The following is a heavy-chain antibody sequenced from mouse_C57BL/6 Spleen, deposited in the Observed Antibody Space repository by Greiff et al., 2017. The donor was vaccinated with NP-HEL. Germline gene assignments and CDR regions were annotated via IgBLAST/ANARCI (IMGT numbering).Heavy chain of an antibody. CDR3: ARVGGYYGSSFWFAY. J-gene: IGHJ3*01. V-gene: IGHV1-69*01. CDR2: IDPSDSYT. D-gene: IGHD1-1*01. CDR1: GYTFTSYW. Sequence: QVQLQQPGAELVMPGASVKLSCKASGYTFTSYWMHWVKQRPGQGLEWIGEIDPSDSYTNYNQKFKGKSTLTVDKSSSTAYMQLSSLTSEDSAVYDCARVGGYYGSSFWFAYWGKGTLVTVSA.